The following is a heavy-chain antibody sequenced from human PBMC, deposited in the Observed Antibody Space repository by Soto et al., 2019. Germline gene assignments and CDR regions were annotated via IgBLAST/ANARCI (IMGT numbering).Heavy chain of an antibody. CDR3: ARDASAWYVHGDMDV. Sequence: QPGGSLRLSCAASGFIFSNYAVHWVRQAPGKGLEWAAVISYDGSNKYYADSVKGRFTISRDNSRNRLYLQMSGLTPDDTAVYYCARDASAWYVHGDMDVWGQGTTVTVSS. D-gene: IGHD6-19*01. CDR2: ISYDGSNK. J-gene: IGHJ6*02. V-gene: IGHV3-30-3*01. CDR1: GFIFSNYA.